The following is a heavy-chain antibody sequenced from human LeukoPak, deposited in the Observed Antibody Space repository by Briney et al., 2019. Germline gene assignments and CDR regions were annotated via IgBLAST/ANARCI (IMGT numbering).Heavy chain of an antibody. V-gene: IGHV3-23*01. Sequence: GGSLRLSCTASTFTFTNYAMSWVRQAPGKGLEWVSAISGSGGSTYYADSVKGRFTISRDNAKNSLYLQMNSLRAEDTAVYYCARRGDYYGRSYGMDVWGQGTTVTVSS. CDR2: ISGSGGST. J-gene: IGHJ6*02. CDR3: ARRGDYYGRSYGMDV. D-gene: IGHD3-10*01. CDR1: TFTFTNYA.